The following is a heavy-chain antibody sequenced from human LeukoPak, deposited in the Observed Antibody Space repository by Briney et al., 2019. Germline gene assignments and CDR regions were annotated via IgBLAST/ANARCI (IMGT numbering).Heavy chain of an antibody. CDR1: GGSFSGYY. Sequence: PSETLSLTCAVYGGSFSGYYWSWIRQPPGKGLEWIGEINHSGSTNYNPSLKSRVTISVDTSKNQFSLKLSSVTAADTAVYYCALLGGTIVDWFDPWGQGALVTVSS. CDR3: ALLGGTIVDWFDP. J-gene: IGHJ5*02. CDR2: INHSGST. D-gene: IGHD6-19*01. V-gene: IGHV4-34*01.